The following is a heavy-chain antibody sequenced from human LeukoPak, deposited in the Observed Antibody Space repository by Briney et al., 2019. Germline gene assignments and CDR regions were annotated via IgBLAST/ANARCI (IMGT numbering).Heavy chain of an antibody. D-gene: IGHD2-2*02. CDR2: ISSSGSNI. Sequence: GGSLRLSCAASGFTFSSYEMNWVRQAPGKGLEWVSYISSSGSNIYYADSVKGRSTISRDNAKNSLYLQMNSLRAEDTAVYFCTRGGYCSSTSCYKNGMDVWGKGTTVTVSS. J-gene: IGHJ6*04. CDR3: TRGGYCSSTSCYKNGMDV. V-gene: IGHV3-48*03. CDR1: GFTFSSYE.